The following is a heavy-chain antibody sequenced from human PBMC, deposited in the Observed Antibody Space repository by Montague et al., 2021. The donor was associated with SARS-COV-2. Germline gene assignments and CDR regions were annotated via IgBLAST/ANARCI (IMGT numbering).Heavy chain of an antibody. D-gene: IGHD3-22*01. CDR3: ARHGKTRIAMIVVVIGYFDY. V-gene: IGHV4-39*01. CDR1: GGSISSSSHY. J-gene: IGHJ4*02. CDR2: IYYSGST. Sequence: SETLSLTCTVSGGSISSSSHYWGWIRQPPGKGLEWIGSIYYSGSTYYNPSLQSRVTISVDTSKNQFSLKLSSVTAADTAVYYCARHGKTRIAMIVVVIGYFDYWGQGTLVTVSS.